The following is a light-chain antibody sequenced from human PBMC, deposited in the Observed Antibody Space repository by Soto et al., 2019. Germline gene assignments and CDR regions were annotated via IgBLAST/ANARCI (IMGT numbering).Light chain of an antibody. V-gene: IGKV3-20*01. CDR2: GAS. CDR3: QQYNT. Sequence: EIVLTQSPGTLSLSPGERATLSCRASQSVSSSYLAWYQQKPGQAPRLLIYGASSRATGIPDRFSGSGSGTDFTLTISRLEPEDFAVYYCQQYNTFGQGTKVAIK. J-gene: IGKJ1*01. CDR1: QSVSSSY.